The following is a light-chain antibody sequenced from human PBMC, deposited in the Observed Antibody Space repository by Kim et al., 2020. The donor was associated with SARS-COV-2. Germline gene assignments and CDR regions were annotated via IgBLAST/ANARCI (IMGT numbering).Light chain of an antibody. V-gene: IGKV3-20*01. Sequence: VDSRSLAWYQQKPGQSPRLLMYGTSNRAAGIPDRFSGSGSGTDFSLIISRLEPEDFAVYYCQHYGGSLTFGGGTKVDIK. CDR1: VDSRS. CDR3: QHYGGSLT. CDR2: GTS. J-gene: IGKJ4*01.